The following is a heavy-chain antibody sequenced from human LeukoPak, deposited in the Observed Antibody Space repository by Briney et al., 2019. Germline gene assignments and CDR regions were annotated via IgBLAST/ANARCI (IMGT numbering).Heavy chain of an antibody. J-gene: IGHJ4*02. V-gene: IGHV3-7*01. Sequence: GGSLGLSCAASGFTFSSYWMSWVRQAPGKGLEWVANIKQDGSEKYYVDSVKGRFTISRDNAKNSLYLQMNSLRAEDTAVYYCARTEVGATWSNFDYWGQGTLVTVSS. D-gene: IGHD1-26*01. CDR1: GFTFSSYW. CDR2: IKQDGSEK. CDR3: ARTEVGATWSNFDY.